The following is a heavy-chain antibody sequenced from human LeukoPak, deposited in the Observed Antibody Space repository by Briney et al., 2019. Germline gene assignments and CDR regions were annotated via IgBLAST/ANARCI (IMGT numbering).Heavy chain of an antibody. CDR3: ARDSEHSSSFALAI. J-gene: IGHJ3*02. D-gene: IGHD6-13*01. CDR2: INQDGSEK. Sequence: GGSMRLSCAASGFTFSSHWMSWVRQAPGKGLEWVANINQDGSEKYYVDSVMGRFTVSRDNAKNSLYLQINSLRAEDTAVYFCARDSEHSSSFALAIWGQGTMVTVSS. CDR1: GFTFSSHW. V-gene: IGHV3-7*01.